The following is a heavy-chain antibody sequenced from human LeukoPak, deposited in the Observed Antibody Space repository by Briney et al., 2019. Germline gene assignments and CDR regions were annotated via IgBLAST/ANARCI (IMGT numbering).Heavy chain of an antibody. D-gene: IGHD3-10*01. CDR2: FDPEDGET. J-gene: IGHJ4*02. Sequence: FDPEDGETIYAQKFQGRVTMTEDTSTDTAYMELSSLRSEDTAVYYCATSYYYGSGSYRLLDYWGQGTLVTVSS. V-gene: IGHV1-24*01. CDR3: ATSYYYGSGSYRLLDY.